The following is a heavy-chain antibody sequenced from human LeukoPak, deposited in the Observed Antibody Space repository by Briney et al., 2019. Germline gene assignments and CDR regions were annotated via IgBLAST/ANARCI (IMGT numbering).Heavy chain of an antibody. D-gene: IGHD3-10*01. CDR2: INPNSGGT. Sequence: ASVKVSCKASGYTFTGYYMHWVRQAPGQGLEWMGWINPNSGGTNYAQKFQGRVTMTRDTSISTAYMELSRLRSDDTAVYYFARGQTLLLWFGEINWFDPWGQGTLVTVSS. J-gene: IGHJ5*02. CDR3: ARGQTLLLWFGEINWFDP. V-gene: IGHV1-2*02. CDR1: GYTFTGYY.